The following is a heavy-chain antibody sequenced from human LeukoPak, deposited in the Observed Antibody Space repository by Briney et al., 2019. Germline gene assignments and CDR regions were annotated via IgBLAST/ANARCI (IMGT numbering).Heavy chain of an antibody. CDR2: ISSSSRYI. CDR1: GFTFSSYS. J-gene: IGHJ6*03. D-gene: IGHD4-11*01. V-gene: IGHV3-21*01. CDR3: ARAGTTVTANTYYYYLDV. Sequence: PGGSLRLSCAASGFTFSSYSMNWVRQAPGKGLEGVSSISSSSRYIYYADSAKGRFTISRDDAKNSLYLQMSSLRAEDTAVYYCARAGTTVTANTYYYYLDVWGKGTTVTVSS.